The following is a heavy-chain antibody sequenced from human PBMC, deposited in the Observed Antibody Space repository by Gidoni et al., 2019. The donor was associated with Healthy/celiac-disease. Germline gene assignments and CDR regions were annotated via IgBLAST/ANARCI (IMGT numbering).Heavy chain of an antibody. CDR2: INPNSGGT. V-gene: IGHV1-2*02. J-gene: IGHJ4*02. D-gene: IGHD6-19*01. CDR3: ARDQSSAGPDPQWLVRSEQSDY. Sequence: QVQLEQSGAEVKKPGASVKVSCKASGYTFIGYSMHWVRQAPGQGLEWMGWINPNSGGTNYAQKFQGRVTMTRDTSISTASMELGRLRSDDTAVYYCARDQSSAGPDPQWLVRSEQSDYWGQGTLVTVSS. CDR1: GYTFIGYS.